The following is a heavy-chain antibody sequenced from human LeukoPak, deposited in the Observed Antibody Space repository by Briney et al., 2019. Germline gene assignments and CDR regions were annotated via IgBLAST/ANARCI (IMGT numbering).Heavy chain of an antibody. CDR1: GFSFKDYN. V-gene: IGHV3-30*03. CDR3: ARGPFGVVKRAYYYYYYKDV. J-gene: IGHJ6*03. Sequence: PGGSLRLSCAASGFSFKDYNMHWDRQAPGKGLEWVAVITYDGGNEYYTDSVKGRFTISRDNSKSTLYLQMNSLRAEDTAVYYCARGPFGVVKRAYYYYYYKDVWGKGTTVTVSS. D-gene: IGHD3-3*01. CDR2: ITYDGGNE.